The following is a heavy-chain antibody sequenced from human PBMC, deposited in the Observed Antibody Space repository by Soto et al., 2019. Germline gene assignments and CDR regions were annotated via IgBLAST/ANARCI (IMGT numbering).Heavy chain of an antibody. CDR2: INPSGGST. CDR1: GYTFTSYY. J-gene: IGHJ6*02. Sequence: ASVKVSCKASGYTFTSYYMHWVRQAPGQGLEWMGIINPSGGSTSYAQKFQGRVTMTRDTSTSTVYMELSSLRVGDTAVYYCTRKTPTNGMAVWGQGTTVTVSS. V-gene: IGHV1-46*01. CDR3: TRKTPTNGMAV. D-gene: IGHD2-15*01.